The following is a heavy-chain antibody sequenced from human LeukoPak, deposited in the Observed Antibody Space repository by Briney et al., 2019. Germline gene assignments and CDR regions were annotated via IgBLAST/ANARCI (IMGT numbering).Heavy chain of an antibody. D-gene: IGHD4-17*01. Sequence: GGSLRLSCAASGFTFSSYGMHWVRQAPGKGLEWVAFIRYDGSNKYYADSVKGRFTISRDNSKNTLYLQMNSLRAEDTAVYYCAKPDYGDYAGDLDYWGQGTLVTVSS. CDR1: GFTFSSYG. CDR3: AKPDYGDYAGDLDY. J-gene: IGHJ4*02. CDR2: IRYDGSNK. V-gene: IGHV3-30*02.